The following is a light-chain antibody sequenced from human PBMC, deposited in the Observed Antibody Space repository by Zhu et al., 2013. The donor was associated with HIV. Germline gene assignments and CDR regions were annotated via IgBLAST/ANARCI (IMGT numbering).Light chain of an antibody. CDR3: SSYTSSSTRI. Sequence: QSALTQPASVSGSPGQSITISCTGTSSDVGGYNYVSWYQQLPGEAPKLMIYEVSNRPSGISNRFSGSKSGNTASLTISGLQAEDEADYYCSSYTSSSTRIFGGGTKLTVL. V-gene: IGLV2-14*01. CDR2: EVS. J-gene: IGLJ2*01. CDR1: SSDVGGYNY.